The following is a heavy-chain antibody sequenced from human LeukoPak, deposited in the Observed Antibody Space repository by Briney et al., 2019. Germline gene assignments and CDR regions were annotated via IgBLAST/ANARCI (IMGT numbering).Heavy chain of an antibody. V-gene: IGHV3-48*02. Sequence: GGSLRLSCAASGITFSTYAMNWVRQAPGKGPEWLSYMSSSSGTIYYADSVKGRFTISRDNAKNSLYLQMTSLRDEDTAVYYCATGGSQYSGPWFDYWGQGTLVTVSS. J-gene: IGHJ5*01. D-gene: IGHD6-6*01. CDR3: ATGGSQYSGPWFDY. CDR1: GITFSTYA. CDR2: MSSSSGTI.